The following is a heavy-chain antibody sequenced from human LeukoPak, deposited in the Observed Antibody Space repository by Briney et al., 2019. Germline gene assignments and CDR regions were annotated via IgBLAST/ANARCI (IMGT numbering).Heavy chain of an antibody. J-gene: IGHJ4*02. CDR3: ARVGGRGYDYSRCPSFREFDY. D-gene: IGHD4-11*01. V-gene: IGHV3-11*04. Sequence: GGSLTLSCAVYGFTFSDYYMSWIRPAPGKGLEWVSYISSSGSNISYADSVKGRFTISTDTAKNSLYLQTNRPIANDPAADYCARVGGRGYDYSRCPSFREFDYWGRGTLVSVRS. CDR2: ISSSGSNI. CDR1: GFTFSDYY.